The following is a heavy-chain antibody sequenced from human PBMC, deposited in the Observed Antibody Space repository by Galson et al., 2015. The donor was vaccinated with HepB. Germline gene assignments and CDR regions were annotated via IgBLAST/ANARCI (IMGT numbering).Heavy chain of an antibody. Sequence: QSGAEVKKPGESLKISCKGSGYSFTSYWIGWVRQMPGKGLEWMGIIYPGDSDTRYSPSFQGQVTISADKSISTAYLQWSSLKASDTAMYYCARQSYCGGDCYFFWLDPWGQGTLVTVSS. CDR1: GYSFTSYW. J-gene: IGHJ5*02. V-gene: IGHV5-51*01. CDR2: IYPGDSDT. D-gene: IGHD2-21*02. CDR3: ARQSYCGGDCYFFWLDP.